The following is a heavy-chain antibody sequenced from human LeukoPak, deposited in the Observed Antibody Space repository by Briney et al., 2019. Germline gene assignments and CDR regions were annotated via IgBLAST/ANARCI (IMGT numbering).Heavy chain of an antibody. CDR2: ISAYNGNT. D-gene: IGHD2-15*01. Sequence: GASVKVSCKASGYTFTSYGISWVRQAPGQGLEWMGWISAYNGNTNYAQKLQGRVTMTTDTSTSTAYMELRSLRSDDTALYYCARFQCSGGGCRISYFNMGVWGQGTTVTVSS. J-gene: IGHJ6*02. CDR3: ARFQCSGGGCRISYFNMGV. CDR1: GYTFTSYG. V-gene: IGHV1-18*01.